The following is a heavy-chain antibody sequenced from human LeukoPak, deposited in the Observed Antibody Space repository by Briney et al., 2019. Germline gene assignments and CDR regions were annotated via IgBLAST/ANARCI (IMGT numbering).Heavy chain of an antibody. V-gene: IGHV1-2*02. CDR1: GYTFTGHY. CDR3: ARSLHDYGDYVGY. CDR2: INPNSGGT. D-gene: IGHD4-17*01. Sequence: ASVKVSCKASGYTFTGHYMHWVRQAPGQGLEWMGWINPNSGGTNYAQKFQGRVTMTRDTSISTANMELSRLRSDDTAVYYCARSLHDYGDYVGYWGQGTLVTVSS. J-gene: IGHJ4*02.